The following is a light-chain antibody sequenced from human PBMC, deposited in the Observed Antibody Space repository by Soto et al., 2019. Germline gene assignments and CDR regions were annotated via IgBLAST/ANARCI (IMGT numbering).Light chain of an antibody. Sequence: DIDMTQAPATLSASLGGLVTITCRASQSISSWLAWYQQKPGKAPKLLIFAASSLQSGVPSRFSGSRSGPDFTLTISSLQPDDFATYSCQQYDDYSWTFGQGTKVDI. CDR1: QSISSW. CDR2: AAS. CDR3: QQYDDYSWT. V-gene: IGKV1-5*01. J-gene: IGKJ1*01.